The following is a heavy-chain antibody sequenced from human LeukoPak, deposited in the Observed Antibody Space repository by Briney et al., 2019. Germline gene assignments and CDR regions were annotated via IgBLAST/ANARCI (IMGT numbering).Heavy chain of an antibody. J-gene: IGHJ6*02. Sequence: SETLSPTCAVYGGAFSGYYWSWIRPPPGKGLEWIGEINHIGSTNYNPCLKSRVTISVDTSKDQFSLKLSSVTAADTAVYYCARDPRAGWFGELVALYGMDVWGQGTTVTVSS. D-gene: IGHD3-10*01. CDR3: ARDPRAGWFGELVALYGMDV. V-gene: IGHV4-34*01. CDR2: INHIGST. CDR1: GGAFSGYY.